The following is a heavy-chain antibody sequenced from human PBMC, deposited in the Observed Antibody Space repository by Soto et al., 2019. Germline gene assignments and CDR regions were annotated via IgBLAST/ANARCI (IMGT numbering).Heavy chain of an antibody. CDR3: AKDRIAAAGTEFGLPVAFDY. CDR2: ISYDGSNK. Sequence: LRLSCAASGFTFSSYGMHWVRQAPGKGLEWVAVISYDGSNKYYADSVKGRFTISRDNSKNTLYLQMNSLRAEDTAVYYCAKDRIAAAGTEFGLPVAFDYWGQGTLVTVSS. V-gene: IGHV3-30*18. J-gene: IGHJ4*02. D-gene: IGHD6-13*01. CDR1: GFTFSSYG.